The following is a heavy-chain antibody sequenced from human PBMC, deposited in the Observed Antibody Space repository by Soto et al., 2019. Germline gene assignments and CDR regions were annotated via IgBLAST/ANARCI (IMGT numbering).Heavy chain of an antibody. J-gene: IGHJ4*02. Sequence: QITLKESGPTLLKPTQTLTLTCTFSGFSLNSTAVGVNWIRQPPGKALEWLALIYWDDDNHYSPSLSSRLTITKDTSKNQVVLTMTNMGPVDTCTYYCAHGSGWLSDFWGQGALVTVSS. CDR3: AHGSGWLSDF. CDR2: IYWDDDN. V-gene: IGHV2-5*02. CDR1: GFSLNSTAVG. D-gene: IGHD6-19*01.